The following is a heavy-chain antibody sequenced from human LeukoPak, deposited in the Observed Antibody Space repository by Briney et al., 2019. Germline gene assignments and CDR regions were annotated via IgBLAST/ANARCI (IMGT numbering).Heavy chain of an antibody. CDR1: GGSISTSYYY. Sequence: SETLSLTCTVSGGSISTSYYYWGWIRQPPGKGLEWIGNIHNSESTYYNPSLKSRVTISVDTSKNQFSLKLSSVTAADTAVYYCARQVTFGYTYAYYFDYWGQGSLVTVSS. V-gene: IGHV4-39*01. CDR2: IHNSEST. D-gene: IGHD5-18*01. CDR3: ARQVTFGYTYAYYFDY. J-gene: IGHJ4*02.